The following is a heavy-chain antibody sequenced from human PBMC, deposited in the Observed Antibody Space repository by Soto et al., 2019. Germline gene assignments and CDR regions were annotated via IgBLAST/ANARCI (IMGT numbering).Heavy chain of an antibody. CDR1: GVTVSSNY. J-gene: IGHJ6*02. D-gene: IGHD2-8*02. V-gene: IGHV3-53*05. Sequence: PGGSLRLSCAASGVTVSSNYMSWVRQAPGKGLEWVSVIYSGGSTYYADSVKGRFTISRDNAKNSLYLQMNSLRAEDTALYYCAKSTGGTANGMGVWGQGTTVTVSS. CDR2: IYSGGST. CDR3: AKSTGGTANGMGV.